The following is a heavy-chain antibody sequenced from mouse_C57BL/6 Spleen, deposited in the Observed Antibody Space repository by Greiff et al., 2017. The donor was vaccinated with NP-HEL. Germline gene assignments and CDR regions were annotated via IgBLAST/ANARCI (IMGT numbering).Heavy chain of an antibody. Sequence: EVQLQQSGPVLVKPGASVKMSCKASGYTFTDYYMNWVKQSHGKSLEWIGVINPYNGGTSYNQKFKGKATLTVDKSSSTAYMELNSLTSEDSAVYYCARRELGQDFDVWGTGTTVTVSS. CDR2: INPYNGGT. V-gene: IGHV1-19*01. CDR1: GYTFTDYY. J-gene: IGHJ1*03. CDR3: ARRELGQDFDV. D-gene: IGHD4-1*01.